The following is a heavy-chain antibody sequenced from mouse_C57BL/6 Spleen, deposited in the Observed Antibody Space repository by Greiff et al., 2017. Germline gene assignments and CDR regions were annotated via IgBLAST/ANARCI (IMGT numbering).Heavy chain of an antibody. CDR2: IDPENGDT. V-gene: IGHV14-4*01. CDR3: TAGGTTAYFDY. D-gene: IGHD1-2*01. CDR1: GFNIKDDY. J-gene: IGHJ2*01. Sequence: VQLQQSGAELVRPGASVKLSCTASGFNIKDDYMHWVKQRPEQGLEWIGWIDPENGDTEYAAKFQGKATITADTSSNTAYLQLSSLTSEDTAVYYCTAGGTTAYFDYWGQGTTLTVSS.